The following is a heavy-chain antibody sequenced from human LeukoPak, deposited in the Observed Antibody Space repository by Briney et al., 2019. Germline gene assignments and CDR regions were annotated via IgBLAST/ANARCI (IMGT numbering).Heavy chain of an antibody. CDR1: GSSISSYY. CDR2: IYYSGST. Sequence: SETLSLTCTVSGSSISSYYWSWIRQPPGKGLEWIGYIYYSGSTNYNPSLKSRVTISVDTSKNQFSLKLSSVTAADTAVYYCARSSLADYVWGSYRFNWFDPWGQGTLVTVSS. J-gene: IGHJ5*02. CDR3: ARSSLADYVWGSYRFNWFDP. V-gene: IGHV4-59*01. D-gene: IGHD3-16*02.